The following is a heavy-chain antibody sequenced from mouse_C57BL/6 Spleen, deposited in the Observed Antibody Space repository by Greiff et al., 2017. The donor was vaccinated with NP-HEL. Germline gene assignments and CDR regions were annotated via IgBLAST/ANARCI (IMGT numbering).Heavy chain of an antibody. V-gene: IGHV5-6*02. D-gene: IGHD3-3*01. J-gene: IGHJ2*01. CDR2: ISSGGSYT. Sequence: DVKLVESGGDLVKPGGSLKLSCAASGFTFSSYGMSWVRQTPDKRLEWVATISSGGSYTYYPDSVKGRFTISRDNAKNTLYLQMSSLKSEDTAMYYCARRAPFFDYWGQGTTLTVSS. CDR1: GFTFSSYG. CDR3: ARRAPFFDY.